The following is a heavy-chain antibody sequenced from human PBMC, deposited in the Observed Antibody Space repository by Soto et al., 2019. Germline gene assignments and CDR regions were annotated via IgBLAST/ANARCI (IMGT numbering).Heavy chain of an antibody. CDR2: ISGSGGST. V-gene: IGHV3-23*01. Sequence: GGSLRLSCAASGFTFSSYAMSWVRQAPGKGLEWVSAISGSGGSTYYADSVKGRFTISRDNSKNTLYLQMNSLRAEDTAVYYCAKHVLLWFGELLRGAFDIWGQGTMVTVSS. D-gene: IGHD3-10*01. CDR3: AKHVLLWFGELLRGAFDI. J-gene: IGHJ3*02. CDR1: GFTFSSYA.